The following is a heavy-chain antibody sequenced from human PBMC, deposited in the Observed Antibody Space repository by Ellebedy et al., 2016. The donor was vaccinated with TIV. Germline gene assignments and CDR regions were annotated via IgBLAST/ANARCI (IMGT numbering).Heavy chain of an antibody. V-gene: IGHV1-2*02. D-gene: IGHD5-18*01. J-gene: IGHJ4*02. Sequence: AASVKVSCKASGYTFTGYYMHWVRQAPGQGLEWMGWINPNSGGTNYAQKFQGRVTMTRDTSISTAYMELSRLRSDDTAVYYCAREGSGDTAMDDFDYWGQGTLVTVSS. CDR3: AREGSGDTAMDDFDY. CDR1: GYTFTGYY. CDR2: INPNSGGT.